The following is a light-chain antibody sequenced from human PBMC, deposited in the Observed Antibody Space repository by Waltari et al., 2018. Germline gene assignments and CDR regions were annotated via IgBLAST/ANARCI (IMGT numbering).Light chain of an antibody. Sequence: QSALTQPASVSGSPGQSITISCTGTSSDVGSYNLVSWYQQHPGKAPKLMLYGVSKRPSGVFNRWSGSRAGNTASLTISGLQAEDEADYYCCSYAGSSTSVVCGGGTKLTVL. CDR2: GVS. J-gene: IGLJ2*01. CDR1: SSDVGSYNL. V-gene: IGLV2-23*02. CDR3: CSYAGSSTSVV.